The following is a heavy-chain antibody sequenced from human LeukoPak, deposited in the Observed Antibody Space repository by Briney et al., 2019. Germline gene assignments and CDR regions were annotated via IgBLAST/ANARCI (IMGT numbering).Heavy chain of an antibody. V-gene: IGHV4-59*01. CDR1: GGSISSYY. D-gene: IGHD1-7*01. Sequence: SETLSLTCTVSGGSISSYYWSWIRQPPGKGLEWIGYIYYSGSTNYNPSLKSRVTISVDTSKNQFSLKLSSVTAADTAVYYCARDRRTWFDPWGQGTLVTVSS. CDR3: ARDRRTWFDP. J-gene: IGHJ5*02. CDR2: IYYSGST.